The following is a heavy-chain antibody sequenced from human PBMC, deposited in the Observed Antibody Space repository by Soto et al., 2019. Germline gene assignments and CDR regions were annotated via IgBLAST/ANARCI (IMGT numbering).Heavy chain of an antibody. CDR2: ISGSDGKT. V-gene: IGHV3-23*01. CDR1: GISFVSYA. D-gene: IGHD3-3*01. CDR3: ARWSYLDY. J-gene: IGHJ4*02. Sequence: LSLSFAASGISFVSYALSWVRQAPGKGLEWVSTISGSDGKTFYADSVKGRFSISRDTSQSTLYLQMNSLRADDTAMYYCARWSYLDYWGQGTRVTVSS.